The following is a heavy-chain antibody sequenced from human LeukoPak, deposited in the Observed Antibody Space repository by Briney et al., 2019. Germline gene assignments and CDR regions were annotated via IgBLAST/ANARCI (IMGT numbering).Heavy chain of an antibody. CDR1: GGTFSSYA. Sequence: SVKVSCKASGGTFSSYAISWVRQAPGQGLEWMGRIIPIFGTANYAQKFQGRVTITTDESTSTAYMELSSLRSEDTAVYYCARHHCSSTSCPKKYWGQGTLVTVSS. D-gene: IGHD2-2*01. CDR3: ARHHCSSTSCPKKY. CDR2: IIPIFGTA. V-gene: IGHV1-69*05. J-gene: IGHJ4*02.